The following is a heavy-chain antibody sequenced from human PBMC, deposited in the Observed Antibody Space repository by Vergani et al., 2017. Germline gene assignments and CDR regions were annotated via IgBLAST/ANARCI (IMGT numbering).Heavy chain of an antibody. CDR3: ANSVIAGNVGVAYFGMDV. CDR2: IHYDGSHE. J-gene: IGHJ6*02. D-gene: IGHD2/OR15-2a*01. Sequence: QVQLVESGGGVVQPGRSLRLSCAASGFSFSSFGFHWVRQAPGKGLEWVAFIHYDGSHEYYIDSVKGRFTISRDNSQNTVNLQMNSLRTEDTAVYFCANSVIAGNVGVAYFGMDVWGRGTTVTVSS. V-gene: IGHV3-30*02. CDR1: GFSFSSFG.